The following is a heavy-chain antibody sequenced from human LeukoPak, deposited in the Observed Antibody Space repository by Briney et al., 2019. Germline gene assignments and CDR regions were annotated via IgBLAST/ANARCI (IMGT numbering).Heavy chain of an antibody. CDR1: DSSISSGDF. D-gene: IGHD4-17*01. V-gene: IGHV4-38-2*01. J-gene: IGHJ4*02. CDR2: LYHSGST. CDR3: ATLLSASGAQYSDS. Sequence: SETLSLTCAVSDSSISSGDFWGLIRQPPGKGLEWIGTLYHSGSTYYNPSLKSRVAISLETSKTQFSLKLSSVTAADTALYYWATLLSASGAQYSDSWGQGVLVTVSS.